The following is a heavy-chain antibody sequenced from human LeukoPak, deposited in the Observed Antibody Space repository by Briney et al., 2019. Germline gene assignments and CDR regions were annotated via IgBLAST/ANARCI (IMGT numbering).Heavy chain of an antibody. CDR2: IYTSGST. CDR1: GGSISSGSYY. D-gene: IGHD3-10*01. J-gene: IGHJ3*02. CDR3: ARGTYYPRTDAFDI. Sequence: SETLSHTCTVSGGSISSGSYYWSWIRQPAGKGLEWIGRIYTSGSTNYNPSLKSRVTISVDTSKNQFSLKLSSVTAADTAVYYCARGTYYPRTDAFDIWGQGTMVTVSS. V-gene: IGHV4-61*02.